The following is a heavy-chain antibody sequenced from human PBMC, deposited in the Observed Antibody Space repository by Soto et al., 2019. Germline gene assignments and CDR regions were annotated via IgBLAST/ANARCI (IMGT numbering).Heavy chain of an antibody. CDR2: IIPAIGTP. J-gene: IGHJ3*01. CDR1: GGTFSSFA. D-gene: IGHD3-10*01. CDR3: ARDYGRQAPGL. V-gene: IGHV1-69*01. Sequence: QVQLVQSGSEVKKPGSSVKVSCKVSGGTFSSFAISWVRQAPGQGLEWIGGIIPAIGTPDHAPKFRGRVTITADESTSTAYLELSSLTSNGPAAYFCARDYGRQAPGLWGQGTKVSVSS.